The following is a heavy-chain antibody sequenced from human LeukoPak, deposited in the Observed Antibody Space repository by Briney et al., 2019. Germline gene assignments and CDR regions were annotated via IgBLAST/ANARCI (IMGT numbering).Heavy chain of an antibody. D-gene: IGHD3-10*01. V-gene: IGHV4-59*01. Sequence: PSETLSLTCAVYGGSFTEYHWSWIRHPPGKGLEWIGYISYSGSAKYNPPLKSRVTISVATSKNQFSLKLTSVTAADTAVYYCARGFGDWGLSWFDPWGQGTLVTVSS. J-gene: IGHJ5*02. CDR3: ARGFGDWGLSWFDP. CDR1: GGSFTEYH. CDR2: ISYSGSA.